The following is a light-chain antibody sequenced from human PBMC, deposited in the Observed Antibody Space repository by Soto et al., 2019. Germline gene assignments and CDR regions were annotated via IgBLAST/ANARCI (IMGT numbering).Light chain of an antibody. Sequence: EIVMTQSPATLSVSPGERTTLSCRASQSVSSFLAWYQQKPGQAPRLLIYGASTRATGIPDRFSGSGSGTEFTLSIGSLQSEDFAVYYCQQYNDWPPTFGQGTKVDIK. CDR2: GAS. V-gene: IGKV3-15*01. J-gene: IGKJ1*01. CDR1: QSVSSF. CDR3: QQYNDWPPT.